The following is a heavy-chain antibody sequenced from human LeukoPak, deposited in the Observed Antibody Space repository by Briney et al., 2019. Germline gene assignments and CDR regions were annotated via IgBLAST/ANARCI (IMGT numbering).Heavy chain of an antibody. D-gene: IGHD3-22*01. CDR1: GFAFSSYW. V-gene: IGHV3-74*01. CDR2: IHSDGNST. CDR3: AREATPGVPRGLLL. J-gene: IGHJ4*02. Sequence: GGSLRLSCAASGFAFSSYWMHWVRQAPGKGLVWVSRIHSDGNSTTYADSVKGRFTISRGNAKSTLYLQMNSLRAEDTAVYYCAREATPGVPRGLLLWGQGTLVTVSS.